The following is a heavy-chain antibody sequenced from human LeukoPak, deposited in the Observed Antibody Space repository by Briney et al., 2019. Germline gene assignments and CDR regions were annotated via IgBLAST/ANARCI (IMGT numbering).Heavy chain of an antibody. Sequence: ASETLSLTCTVSGGSISSYYWSWNRQPPGKGLEWIGYIYYSGSTNYNPSLKSRVTISVDTSKNQFSLKLSSVTAADTAVYYCAREQALNDLYYFDYWGQGTLVTVSS. CDR1: GGSISSYY. D-gene: IGHD1-1*01. CDR3: AREQALNDLYYFDY. J-gene: IGHJ4*02. V-gene: IGHV4-59*01. CDR2: IYYSGST.